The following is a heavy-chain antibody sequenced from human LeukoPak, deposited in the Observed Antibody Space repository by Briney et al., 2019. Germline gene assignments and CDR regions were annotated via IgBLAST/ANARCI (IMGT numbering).Heavy chain of an antibody. CDR3: AREYYYDSSGPFDY. CDR1: GFAVSSNY. V-gene: IGHV3-53*01. D-gene: IGHD3-22*01. Sequence: GGSLRLSCAASGFAVSSNYMNWVRQAPGRGLEWVSVIYSGGNTYYADSVKGRFTISRDNSKNTVYLQMSSLRAEDTAVYYCAREYYYDSSGPFDYWGQGTLVTVSS. J-gene: IGHJ4*02. CDR2: IYSGGNT.